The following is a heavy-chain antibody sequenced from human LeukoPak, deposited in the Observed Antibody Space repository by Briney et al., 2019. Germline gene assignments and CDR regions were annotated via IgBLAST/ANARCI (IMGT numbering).Heavy chain of an antibody. CDR1: EFTFSNYA. CDR2: ISYDGSNK. CDR3: ARRGFMRAPSGMDV. J-gene: IGHJ6*02. D-gene: IGHD3-16*01. V-gene: IGHV3-30-3*01. Sequence: GTSLRLSCAASEFTFSNYAMHWVRQAPGKGLEWVAVISYDGSNKYYADSVKGRFTISRDNSKNTLYLQTNSLRTDDTAVYYCARRGFMRAPSGMDVWGQGTTVTVSS.